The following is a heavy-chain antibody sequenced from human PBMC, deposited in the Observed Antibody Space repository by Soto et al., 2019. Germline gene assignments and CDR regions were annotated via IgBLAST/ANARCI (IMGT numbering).Heavy chain of an antibody. D-gene: IGHD2-2*01. V-gene: IGHV3-30-3*01. Sequence: HPGGSLRLSCAASGFTFSSYAMHWVRQAPGKGLEWVAVISYDGSNKYYADSVKGRFTISRDNSKNTLYLQMNSLRAEDTAVYYCARDGCSSTSCSHYYGMDVWGQGTTVTVSS. CDR3: ARDGCSSTSCSHYYGMDV. J-gene: IGHJ6*02. CDR1: GFTFSSYA. CDR2: ISYDGSNK.